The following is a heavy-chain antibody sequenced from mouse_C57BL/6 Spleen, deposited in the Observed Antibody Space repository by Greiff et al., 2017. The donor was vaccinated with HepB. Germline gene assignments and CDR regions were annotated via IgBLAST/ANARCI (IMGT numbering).Heavy chain of an antibody. D-gene: IGHD2-5*01. CDR2: IDPSDSYT. CDR1: GYTFTSYW. Sequence: QVQLQQPGAELVKPGASVKLSCKASGYTFTSYWMQWVKQRPGQGLEWIGEIDPSDSYTNYNQKFKGKATLTVDTSSSTAYMQLSSLTSEDSAVYYCARGYSTFYYAMDDWGQGTSVTVSS. J-gene: IGHJ4*01. V-gene: IGHV1-50*01. CDR3: ARGYSTFYYAMDD.